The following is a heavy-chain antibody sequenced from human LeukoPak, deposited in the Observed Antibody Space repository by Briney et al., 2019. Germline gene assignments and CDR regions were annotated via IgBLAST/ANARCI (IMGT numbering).Heavy chain of an antibody. V-gene: IGHV4-39*07. CDR2: IYYSGST. CDR3: ARDPRDGYKSTDY. CDR1: GGSISSSSYY. Sequence: PSETLSLTCTVSGGSISSSSYYWGWIRQPPGKGLEWIGSIYYSGSTYYNPSLKSRVTISVDTSKNQFSLKLSSVTAADTAVYYCARDPRDGYKSTDYWGQGTLVTVSS. D-gene: IGHD5-24*01. J-gene: IGHJ4*02.